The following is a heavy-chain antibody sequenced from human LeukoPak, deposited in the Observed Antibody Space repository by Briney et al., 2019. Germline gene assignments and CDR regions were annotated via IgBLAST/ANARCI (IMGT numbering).Heavy chain of an antibody. CDR2: IYYSGST. D-gene: IGHD3-16*01. V-gene: IGHV4-59*01. CDR1: GGSISSYY. J-gene: IGHJ4*02. CDR3: ARDLRNYVY. Sequence: SETLSLTCTVSGGSISSYYWSWIRQPPGKGLKWIGYIYYSGSTNYNPSLKSRVTISVDTSKNQFSLKLSSVTAADTAVYYCARDLRNYVYWGQGTLVTVSS.